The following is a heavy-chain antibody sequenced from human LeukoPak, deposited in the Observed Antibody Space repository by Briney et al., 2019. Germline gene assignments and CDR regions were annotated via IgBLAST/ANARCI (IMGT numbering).Heavy chain of an antibody. Sequence: GGSLRLSCAASGFTFRNYWMSWVRQAPGKGLEWVANIKQDGSEKYYVDSVKGRFTISRDNAKNSLYLQLNSLRAEDTDVYYCAREDYDIWGQGTMVTVSS. V-gene: IGHV3-7*01. J-gene: IGHJ3*02. CDR2: IKQDGSEK. CDR1: GFTFRNYW. CDR3: AREDYDI. D-gene: IGHD3-16*01.